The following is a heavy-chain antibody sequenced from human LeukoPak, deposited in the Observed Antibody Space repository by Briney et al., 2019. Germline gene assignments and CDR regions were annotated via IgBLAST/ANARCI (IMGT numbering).Heavy chain of an antibody. CDR2: VYYSGSI. CDR1: GGSIRGYY. J-gene: IGHJ4*02. D-gene: IGHD3-10*01. Sequence: SETLSLTCTVSGGSIRGYYWNWIRQPPGKGLEWIGFVYYSGSINYSPSLKSRVIISVDTSKNQCSLKLSSVTAADTAVYYCARGSYFDYWGQGTLVTVSS. CDR3: ARGSYFDY. V-gene: IGHV4-59*01.